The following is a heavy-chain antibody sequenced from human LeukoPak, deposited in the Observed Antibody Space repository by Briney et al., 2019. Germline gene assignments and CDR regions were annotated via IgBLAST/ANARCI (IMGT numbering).Heavy chain of an antibody. Sequence: GSLRLSCAASGFTVSDNYMSWVRPAPGKGLEWVSVVYTGDNTYYAGSVKGRFTISRDNSKNTLYLQMNSLRAEDTAVYYCARDREAGTSASRFDYWGQGTLVTVSS. D-gene: IGHD2-2*01. V-gene: IGHV3-53*01. J-gene: IGHJ4*02. CDR3: ARDREAGTSASRFDY. CDR1: GFTVSDNY. CDR2: VYTGDNT.